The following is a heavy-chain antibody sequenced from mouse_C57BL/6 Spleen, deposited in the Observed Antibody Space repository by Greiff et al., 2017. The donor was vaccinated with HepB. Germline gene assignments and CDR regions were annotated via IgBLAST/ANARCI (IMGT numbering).Heavy chain of an antibody. Sequence: VQLQQSGPELVKPGDSVKISCKASGYSFTGYFMNWVMQSHGKSLEWIGRINPYNGDTFYNQKFKGKATLTVDKSSSTAHMELRSLTSEDSAVYYCARTYYGSRGRNAMDYWGQGTSVTVSS. CDR2: INPYNGDT. CDR3: ARTYYGSRGRNAMDY. J-gene: IGHJ4*01. CDR1: GYSFTGYF. D-gene: IGHD1-1*01. V-gene: IGHV1-20*01.